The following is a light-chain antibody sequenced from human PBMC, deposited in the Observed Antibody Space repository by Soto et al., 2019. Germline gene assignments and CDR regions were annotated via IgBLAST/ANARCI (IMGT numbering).Light chain of an antibody. Sequence: QSVLTQPPSTSGTPGQRVTISCSGSMSNIGRNTVNWYQQLPGTAPKVLIYNNNQRPSGVPDRFSGSKSGTSASLAISGLQSEDEATYYCCSYAGNYNYVFGTGTKVTVL. CDR1: MSNIGRNT. CDR2: NNN. V-gene: IGLV1-44*01. J-gene: IGLJ1*01. CDR3: CSYAGNYNYV.